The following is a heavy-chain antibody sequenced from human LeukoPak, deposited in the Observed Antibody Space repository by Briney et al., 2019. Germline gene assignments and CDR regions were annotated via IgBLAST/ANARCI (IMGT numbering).Heavy chain of an antibody. Sequence: RPGGSLRLSCAASAFTFSSYSMSWVRLAPGKGLEWVSYISGSSSTIYYADSVEGRFTISRDNAKNSLYLQMNSLRVEDTAVYYCARTLQPTYYYGSGSYYIIGYFDYWGQGTLVTVSS. CDR2: ISGSSSTI. V-gene: IGHV3-48*04. CDR1: AFTFSSYS. J-gene: IGHJ4*02. CDR3: ARTLQPTYYYGSGSYYIIGYFDY. D-gene: IGHD3-10*01.